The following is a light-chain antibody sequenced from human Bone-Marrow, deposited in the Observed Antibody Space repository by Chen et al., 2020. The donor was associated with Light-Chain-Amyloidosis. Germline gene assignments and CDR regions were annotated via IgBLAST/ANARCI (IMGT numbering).Light chain of an antibody. V-gene: IGLV2-14*01. CDR2: AVS. J-gene: IGLJ1*01. CDR1: SGDVGGYNY. Sequence: QSARTQPPSVSGSPGQSITLSSTGSSGDVGGYNYVSWYRHPPGKAPKLMIYAVSNRPSGVSNRFSGSKSGNTASLTISGLQAEDEADYYCSSFTSSSSYVFGPGTKVTVL. CDR3: SSFTSSSSYV.